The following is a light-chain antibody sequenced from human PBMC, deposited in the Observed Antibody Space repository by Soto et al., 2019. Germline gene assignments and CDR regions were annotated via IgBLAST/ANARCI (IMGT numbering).Light chain of an antibody. CDR2: AAS. Sequence: DIQMTQSQSSLSASVGDRVTITCRESQTISTYLNWYQQNPGKAPKLLIYAASSLQSGVPSRFSGSGSGTDFTHTISSLQPEDFATYYWQQSSGIPYTFGQGTKLEIK. J-gene: IGKJ2*01. V-gene: IGKV1-39*01. CDR3: QQSSGIPYT. CDR1: QTISTY.